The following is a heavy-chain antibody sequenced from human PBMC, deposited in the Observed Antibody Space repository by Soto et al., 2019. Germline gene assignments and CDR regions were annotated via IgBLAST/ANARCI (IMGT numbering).Heavy chain of an antibody. J-gene: IGHJ4*02. Sequence: GGSLRLSCAASGFTFSSYAMHWVRQAPGKGLEWVAVISYDGSNKYYADSVKGRLTISRDNSKNTLYLQMNSLRPEETAVYYCARAPSRVAMARFDYWGQGTLVTVSS. V-gene: IGHV3-30-3*01. CDR1: GFTFSSYA. CDR3: ARAPSRVAMARFDY. CDR2: ISYDGSNK. D-gene: IGHD5-18*01.